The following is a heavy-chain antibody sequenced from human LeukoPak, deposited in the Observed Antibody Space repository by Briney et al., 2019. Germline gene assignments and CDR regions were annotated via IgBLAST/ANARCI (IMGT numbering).Heavy chain of an antibody. Sequence: GGSLRLSCAASGFTFSSYEMNWVRQAPGKGLEWVTLISYDGSKKYYADSVKGRFTISRDNSKNTLYLQMNSLRAEDMAVYYCAKDRTSLKMTTVTTGLVYWGQGTLVTVSS. CDR1: GFTFSSYE. CDR2: ISYDGSKK. CDR3: AKDRTSLKMTTVTTGLVY. J-gene: IGHJ4*02. D-gene: IGHD4-17*01. V-gene: IGHV3-30*18.